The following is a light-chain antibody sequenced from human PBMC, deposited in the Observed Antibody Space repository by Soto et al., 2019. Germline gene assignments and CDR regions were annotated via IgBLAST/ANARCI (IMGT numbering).Light chain of an antibody. J-gene: IGKJ1*01. Sequence: EIVLAHSPGTLSLSPGERATLSFSSSQSVTNSFLAWYQQKPGQAPRLLIYGASRRATGIPDRFTGSGSGTDFTLTISRLEPEDFAVYYCQQYVSSPWAFGQGTKVDIK. CDR3: QQYVSSPWA. CDR2: GAS. CDR1: QSVTNSF. V-gene: IGKV3-20*01.